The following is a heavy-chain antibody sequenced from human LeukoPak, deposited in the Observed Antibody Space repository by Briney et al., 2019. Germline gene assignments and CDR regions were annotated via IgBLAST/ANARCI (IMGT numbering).Heavy chain of an antibody. CDR2: INPDSGGT. D-gene: IGHD5-18*01. CDR3: ARGGGNGYSYGPGY. V-gene: IGHV1-2*04. Sequence: ASVKVSCRASGYTFTGYYMSWVRQAPGQGLEWMGWINPDSGGTHYAQNFQGWVTMTRDTSISTAYMELSRLRSDDTAVYYCARGGGNGYSYGPGYWGQGTLVTVSS. CDR1: GYTFTGYY. J-gene: IGHJ4*02.